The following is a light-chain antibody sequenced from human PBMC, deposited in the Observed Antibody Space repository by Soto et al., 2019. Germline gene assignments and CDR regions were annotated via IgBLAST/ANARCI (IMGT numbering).Light chain of an antibody. CDR3: QQYGSSRLT. J-gene: IGKJ4*01. CDR2: AAS. Sequence: EIVLTQSPGTLSLSPGERATLSCRASQSVTSDYLAWYQQKPGQAPRLLIYAASSRATGIPDRFSGSGSGTDFTLTISRLEPEDFAVYYCQQYGSSRLTFGGGTKEQIK. V-gene: IGKV3-20*01. CDR1: QSVTSDY.